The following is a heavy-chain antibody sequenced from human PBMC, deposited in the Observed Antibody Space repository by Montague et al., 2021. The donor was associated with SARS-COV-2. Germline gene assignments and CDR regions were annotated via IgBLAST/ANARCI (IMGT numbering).Heavy chain of an antibody. D-gene: IGHD3-10*01. J-gene: IGHJ6*02. CDR2: VYPSGNT. Sequence: TLSLTCTVSGASVTTGHYYWSWLRQPAGKGLEWIGRVYPSGNTNYNPSLRIRVSISVDMSKNQISLKLSSVTAADTAVYYCARVRGAALYFGEVGYYGMVVWGQGTTVTVSS. CDR3: ARVRGAALYFGEVGYYGMVV. V-gene: IGHV4-61*02. CDR1: GASVTTGHYY.